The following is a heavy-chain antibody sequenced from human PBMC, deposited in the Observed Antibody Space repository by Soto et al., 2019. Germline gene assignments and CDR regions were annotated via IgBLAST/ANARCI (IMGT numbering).Heavy chain of an antibody. CDR2: FDPEDCET. D-gene: IGHD3-3*01. Sequence: ASVKVSCKVSGYTLTELSMHWVRQAPGKGLEWMGGFDPEDCETIYAQKFQGRVTMTEDTSTDTAYMELSSLRSEDTAVYYCATDLGGLQSGGFDYWGQGSLVTVSS. J-gene: IGHJ4*02. CDR3: ATDLGGLQSGGFDY. CDR1: GYTLTELS. V-gene: IGHV1-24*01.